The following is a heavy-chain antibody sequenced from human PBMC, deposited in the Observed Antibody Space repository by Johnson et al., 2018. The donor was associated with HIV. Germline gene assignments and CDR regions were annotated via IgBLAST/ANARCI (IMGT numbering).Heavy chain of an antibody. V-gene: IGHV3-30*18. CDR2: ISYDGSNE. CDR1: GFTFSNAW. D-gene: IGHD6-19*01. CDR3: AKVNRMEQWLAAAFDI. J-gene: IGHJ3*02. Sequence: QVQLVESGGGLVKPGGSLRLSCAASGFTFSNAWMSWVRQAPGKGLEWVALISYDGSNEYYGDSVKGRFTISRDNSKNTLYLQMNSLRAEDTAVYYCAKVNRMEQWLAAAFDIWGQGTMVTVSS.